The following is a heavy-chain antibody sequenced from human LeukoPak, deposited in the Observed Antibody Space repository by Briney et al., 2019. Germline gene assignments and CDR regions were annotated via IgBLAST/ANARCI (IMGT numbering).Heavy chain of an antibody. CDR1: VYTFHNYG. V-gene: IGHV1-18*01. CDR2: ISTYNGNT. J-gene: IGHJ4*02. CDR3: GRALLGGSDIYTPFSY. D-gene: IGHD3-10*01. Sequence: ASVTVSCKDSVYTFHNYGIIWLRQAPGQRLEWVGWISTYNGNTNYAPNLQARVTMTTDTSTSTAYMELRSLRSDDAAVYYCGRALLGGSDIYTPFSYWGQGTLVTVSS.